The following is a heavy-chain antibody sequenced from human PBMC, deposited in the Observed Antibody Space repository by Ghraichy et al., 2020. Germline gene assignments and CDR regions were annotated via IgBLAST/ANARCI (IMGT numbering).Heavy chain of an antibody. CDR2: IIPIFGTA. CDR1: GGSFSSYA. CDR3: ARDPGYTSGYYDWYFDL. D-gene: IGHD3-22*01. J-gene: IGHJ2*01. Sequence: SVKVSCKASGGSFSSYAISWVRQAPGQGLEWMGGIIPIFGTANYAQNFQGRVTITADESTSTAYMELSSLRSEDTAVYYCARDPGYTSGYYDWYFDLWGRGTLVTVSS. V-gene: IGHV1-69*13.